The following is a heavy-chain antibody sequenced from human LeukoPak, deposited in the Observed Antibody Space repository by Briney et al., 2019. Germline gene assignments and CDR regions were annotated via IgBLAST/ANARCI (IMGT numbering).Heavy chain of an antibody. V-gene: IGHV3-23*01. CDR1: GFTFSTYA. CDR3: GRGGSSWLYFFEY. Sequence: GGSLRLSCAASGFTFSTYAMSWVRQAPGKGLEWVSSISGGGGNTYFADSVKGRFTISRDNSKNTLYLQMNSLRAEDTALYCCGRGGSSWLYFFEYWGQGTPVTVSS. D-gene: IGHD6-13*01. CDR2: ISGGGGNT. J-gene: IGHJ4*02.